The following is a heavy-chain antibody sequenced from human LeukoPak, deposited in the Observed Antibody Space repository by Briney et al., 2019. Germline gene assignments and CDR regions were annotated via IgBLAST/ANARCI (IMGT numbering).Heavy chain of an antibody. CDR3: ARHGLWFGELVYAFDI. V-gene: IGHV5-51*01. J-gene: IGHJ3*02. CDR2: IYPGDSDT. Sequence: GESLKISCKGSGYSFSSYWIGWVRQMPGKGLEWMGIIYPGDSDTRYSPSFQGQVTISADKSISTAYLQWSSLKASDTVMYYCARHGLWFGELVYAFDIWGQGTMVTVSS. CDR1: GYSFSSYW. D-gene: IGHD3-10*01.